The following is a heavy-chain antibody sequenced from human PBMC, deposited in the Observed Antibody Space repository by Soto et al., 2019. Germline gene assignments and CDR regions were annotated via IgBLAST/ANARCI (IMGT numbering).Heavy chain of an antibody. J-gene: IGHJ4*02. V-gene: IGHV4-34*01. Sequence: PSETLSLTCAVYGGSFSGYYWSWIRQPPGKGLEWIGEINHSGSTNYSPSLKSRVTISVDTSKSQFSLKLSSVTAADTAVYYCARWWLRFDYFDYWGQGTLVTVSS. CDR1: GGSFSGYY. CDR2: INHSGST. CDR3: ARWWLRFDYFDY. D-gene: IGHD3-16*01.